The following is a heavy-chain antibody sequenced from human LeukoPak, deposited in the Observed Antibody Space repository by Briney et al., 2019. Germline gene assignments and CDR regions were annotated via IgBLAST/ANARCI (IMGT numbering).Heavy chain of an antibody. CDR3: ARRDCYDSSGYLFDY. V-gene: IGHV4-59*08. CDR1: GGSISSYY. J-gene: IGHJ4*02. D-gene: IGHD3-22*01. CDR2: IYYSGST. Sequence: SETLSLTCTVSGGSISSYYWSWIRQPPGKGLEWIGYIYYSGSTNYNPSLKSRVTISVDTSKNQFSLKLSSVAAADTAVYYCARRDCYDSSGYLFDYWGQGTLVTVSS.